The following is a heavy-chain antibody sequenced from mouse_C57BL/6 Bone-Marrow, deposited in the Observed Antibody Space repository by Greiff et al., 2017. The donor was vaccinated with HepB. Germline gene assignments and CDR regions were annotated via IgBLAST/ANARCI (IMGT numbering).Heavy chain of an antibody. V-gene: IGHV5-15*01. CDR3: ARHGVLRFYAMDY. CDR1: GFTFSDYG. D-gene: IGHD1-1*01. Sequence: EVKVVESGGGLVQPGGSLKLSCAASGFTFSDYGMAWVRQAPRKGPEWVAFISNLAYSIYYADTVTGRFTISRENAKNTLYLEMSSLRSEDTAMYYCARHGVLRFYAMDYWGQGTSVTVSS. CDR2: ISNLAYSI. J-gene: IGHJ4*01.